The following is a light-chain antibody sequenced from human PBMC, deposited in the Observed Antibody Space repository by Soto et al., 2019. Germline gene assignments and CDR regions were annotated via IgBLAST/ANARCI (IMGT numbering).Light chain of an antibody. CDR3: QQYGSSRT. Sequence: DIVLTQSPGTLSLSPGERATLSCRASQSVSSSYLAWYQQKPGQAPRLLIYGASSRATGIPDRFSGSGSGTDFTLTISRLEPEDFAVYYCQQYGSSRTLGQGTKLEIK. CDR1: QSVSSSY. J-gene: IGKJ2*01. CDR2: GAS. V-gene: IGKV3-20*01.